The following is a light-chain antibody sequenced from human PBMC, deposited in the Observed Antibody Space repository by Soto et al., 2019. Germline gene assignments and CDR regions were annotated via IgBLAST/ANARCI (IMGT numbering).Light chain of an antibody. CDR2: KAS. CDR1: QSISSW. Sequence: DIQMTQSPSTLSASVGDRVTITCRASQSISSWLAWYQQKPGKAPKLLIYKASSLESGVPSRFSGSRSGTEFTLTISSLQPDDFATYYCQQYNSYSPYTFGHGTKLEIK. V-gene: IGKV1-5*03. J-gene: IGKJ2*01. CDR3: QQYNSYSPYT.